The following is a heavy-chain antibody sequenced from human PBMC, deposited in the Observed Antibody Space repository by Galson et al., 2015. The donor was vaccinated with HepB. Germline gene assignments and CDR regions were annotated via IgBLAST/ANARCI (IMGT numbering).Heavy chain of an antibody. V-gene: IGHV3-7*03. CDR3: ARDPGIAAAGPTGDY. J-gene: IGHJ4*02. Sequence: SLRLSCAASGFTFSSYWMSWVRQAPGKGLEWVANIKQDGSEKYYVDSVKGRFTISRDNAKNSLYLQMNGLRAEDTAVYYCARDPGIAAAGPTGDYWGQGTLVTVSS. CDR1: GFTFSSYW. D-gene: IGHD6-13*01. CDR2: IKQDGSEK.